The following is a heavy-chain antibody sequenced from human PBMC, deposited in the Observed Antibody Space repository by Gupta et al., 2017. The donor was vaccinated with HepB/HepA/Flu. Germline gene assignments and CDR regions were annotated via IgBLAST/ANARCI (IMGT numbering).Heavy chain of an antibody. CDR2: INWNGGST. D-gene: IGHD6-19*01. Sequence: VSGINWNGGSTGYADSVKGRFTISRDNAKNSLYLQMNSLRAEDTALYHCAREGSSGPTGAPRGDAFDIWGQGTMVTVSS. V-gene: IGHV3-20*01. J-gene: IGHJ3*02. CDR3: AREGSSGPTGAPRGDAFDI.